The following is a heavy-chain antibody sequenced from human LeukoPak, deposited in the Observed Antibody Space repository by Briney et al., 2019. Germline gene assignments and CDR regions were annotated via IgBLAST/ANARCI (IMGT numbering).Heavy chain of an antibody. CDR3: ARLDDFWSGYWGNYYYYMDV. CDR1: GFTFSSYW. V-gene: IGHV3-7*01. D-gene: IGHD3-3*01. J-gene: IGHJ6*03. Sequence: GGSLRLSCAASGFTFSSYWMSWVRQAPGKGLEWVANRNQDGSEKYYVDSVKGRFTISRDNAKNSLYLQMNSLRAEDTAVYYCARLDDFWSGYWGNYYYYMDVWGKGTTVTASS. CDR2: RNQDGSEK.